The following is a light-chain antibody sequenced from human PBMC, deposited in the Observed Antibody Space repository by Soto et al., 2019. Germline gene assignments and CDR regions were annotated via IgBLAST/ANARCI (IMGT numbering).Light chain of an antibody. CDR1: SSDVGSYNL. CDR3: CSYAGSVV. J-gene: IGLJ2*01. V-gene: IGLV2-23*01. Sequence: QSVLTQPASVSGSPGQSITISCTGTSSDVGSYNLVSWYQQHPGKAPKLKIYEGSKRPSGVSNRFSGSKSGNTASLTISGLQAEDEADYYCCSYAGSVVFGGGTQLTVL. CDR2: EGS.